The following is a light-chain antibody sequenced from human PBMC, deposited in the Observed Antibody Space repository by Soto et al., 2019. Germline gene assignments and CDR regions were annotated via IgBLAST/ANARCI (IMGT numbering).Light chain of an antibody. Sequence: QSVLTQPPSASGTPGQRVTISCSGSSSNIGSNTVNWYQQLPGTAPKLLIYSNNQRHSGVPYRFSGSKSGTSASLAISGLQSEDEADYYCAAWDYSLNGVVFGGGTKLTVL. J-gene: IGLJ2*01. V-gene: IGLV1-44*01. CDR2: SNN. CDR3: AAWDYSLNGVV. CDR1: SSNIGSNT.